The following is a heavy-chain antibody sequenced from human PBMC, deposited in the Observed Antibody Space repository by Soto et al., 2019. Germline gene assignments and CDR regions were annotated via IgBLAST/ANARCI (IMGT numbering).Heavy chain of an antibody. CDR3: ARDMDSNYDGMDV. V-gene: IGHV3-30*02. D-gene: IGHD4-4*01. CDR2: IWYDGSSQ. Sequence: QVNLVQSGGGLVQPGGSLRLSCEASGFTFRNSGMEWIRQAPGKGLEWVARIWYDGSSQYYADSVKGRFTISRDNSKNTLYMEMNSVRVEDTAVYYCARDMDSNYDGMDVWGQGTTVIVSS. CDR1: GFTFRNSG. J-gene: IGHJ6*02.